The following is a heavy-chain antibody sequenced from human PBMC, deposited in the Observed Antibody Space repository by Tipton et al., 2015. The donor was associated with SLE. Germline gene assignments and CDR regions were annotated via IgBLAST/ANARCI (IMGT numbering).Heavy chain of an antibody. CDR2: INQDGAEK. D-gene: IGHD3-10*01. CDR3: AKNDLLWFGESYFDD. CDR1: GLTFSTYW. Sequence: SLRLSCAASGLTFSTYWMSWVRQAPGKGLEWVANINQDGAEKYYVDSVRGRFTISRDNAKNTLFLQMNSLRAEYTAIYYCAKNDLLWFGESYFDDWGQGFLVTVSS. V-gene: IGHV3-7*01. J-gene: IGHJ4*02.